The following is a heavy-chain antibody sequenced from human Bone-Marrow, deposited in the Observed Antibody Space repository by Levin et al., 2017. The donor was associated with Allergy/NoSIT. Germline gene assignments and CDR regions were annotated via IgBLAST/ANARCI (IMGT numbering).Heavy chain of an antibody. J-gene: IGHJ4*02. CDR1: GDSENKKW. D-gene: IGHD3-22*01. V-gene: IGHV5-51*01. CDR3: TTGDNGDSSGHY. CDR2: IYPGDSDT. Sequence: GESLKISCKGGGDSENKKWRGGERQMPGKGLEWMGIIYPGDSDTLSSPSFQGQVTISADKSISTAYLQWSSLKASDTALYYCTTGDNGDSSGHYWGQGTLVTVSS.